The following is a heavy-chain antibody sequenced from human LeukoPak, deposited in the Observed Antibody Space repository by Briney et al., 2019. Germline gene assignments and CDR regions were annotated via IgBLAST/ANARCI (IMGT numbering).Heavy chain of an antibody. J-gene: IGHJ4*02. D-gene: IGHD3-22*01. CDR3: ARDVVSGAPGHDY. V-gene: IGHV3-7*03. CDR1: GFTFSNYW. Sequence: GGSLRLSRAASGFTFSNYWMSWVRQAPGKGLEWLANIKQTGSEKYYLDSVKGRFTITRDNAKNSLYLQLNSLRAEDTAIYYCARDVVSGAPGHDYWGQGTLVTVSS. CDR2: IKQTGSEK.